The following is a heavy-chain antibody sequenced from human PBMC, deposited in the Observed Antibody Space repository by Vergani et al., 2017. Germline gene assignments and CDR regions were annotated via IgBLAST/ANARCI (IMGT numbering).Heavy chain of an antibody. V-gene: IGHV1-69*01. CDR1: GGTFSSYA. D-gene: IGHD2-2*02. CDR3: ARVGYCSSTSCYTIPYYYYYYMDV. CDR2: IIPIFGTA. Sequence: QVQLVQSGAEVKKPGSSVKVSCKASGGTFSSYAISWVRQAPGQGLEWMGGIIPIFGTANYAQKFQGRVTITADESTSTAYMELSSLRSDDTAVYYCARVGYCSSTSCYTIPYYYYYYMDVGGKGTTVTVSS. J-gene: IGHJ6*03.